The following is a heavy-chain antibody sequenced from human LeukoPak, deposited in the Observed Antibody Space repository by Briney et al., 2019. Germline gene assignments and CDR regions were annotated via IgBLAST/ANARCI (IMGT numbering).Heavy chain of an antibody. Sequence: SETLSLTCTVSGGSISSSTYYWGWIRQPPGKGLEWIGIISYSGSTHYNPSLKSRVTISVDTSKNQFSLNLRSVTAADTAVYYCARERRGSGYYAFDYWGQGTLVTVSS. CDR2: ISYSGST. V-gene: IGHV4-39*02. CDR1: GGSISSSTYY. CDR3: ARERRGSGYYAFDY. J-gene: IGHJ4*02. D-gene: IGHD3-22*01.